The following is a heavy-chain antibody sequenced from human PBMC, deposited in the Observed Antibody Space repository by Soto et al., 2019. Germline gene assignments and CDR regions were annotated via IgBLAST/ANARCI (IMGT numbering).Heavy chain of an antibody. J-gene: IGHJ4*02. CDR1: GFSFTNAW. Sequence: EEQLVESGGVLVKPGGSLRLSCAASGFSFTNAWMTWVRQAPGKGLEWVGHIKRKGDGGTADYAAPVKGRFTISRDDSESTLYLQMNSLKTEDTGVYYCTTDPFRIVGVVRGFWGQGTLVTVSS. CDR2: IKRKGDGGTA. CDR3: TTDPFRIVGVVRGF. V-gene: IGHV3-15*01. D-gene: IGHD3-3*01.